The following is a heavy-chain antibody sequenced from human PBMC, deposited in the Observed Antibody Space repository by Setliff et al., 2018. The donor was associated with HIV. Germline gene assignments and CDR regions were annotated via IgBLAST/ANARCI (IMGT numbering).Heavy chain of an antibody. CDR3: ARDPYWLEGYFDY. CDR2: ISSSGNFI. Sequence: KSGGSLRLSCAASGFIFSGYTMVWVRQAPGKGLEWVSFISSSGNFIYYEDSVKGRFTMSRDNAKNSLYLQMDSLRVEDTGFYYCARDPYWLEGYFDYWGPGTLVTVSS. CDR1: GFIFSGYT. V-gene: IGHV3-21*01. J-gene: IGHJ4*02. D-gene: IGHD6-19*01.